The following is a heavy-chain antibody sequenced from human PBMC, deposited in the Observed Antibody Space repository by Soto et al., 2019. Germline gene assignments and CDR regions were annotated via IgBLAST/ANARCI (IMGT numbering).Heavy chain of an antibody. J-gene: IGHJ4*02. V-gene: IGHV1-18*01. CDR2: LTHNNGDT. CDR3: ARLAPCRGGICHSRPLDF. Sequence: QVQLQQSGAEVKKPGASLKVSCKASGYSFATYGISWVRQAPGQGLQWMGWLTHNNGDTNYAQRLQGRLTITTDTSTNTAYMELRSLRSDDTAVYFCARLAPCRGGICHSRPLDFWGQGTLVTVSS. D-gene: IGHD2-15*01. CDR1: GYSFATYG.